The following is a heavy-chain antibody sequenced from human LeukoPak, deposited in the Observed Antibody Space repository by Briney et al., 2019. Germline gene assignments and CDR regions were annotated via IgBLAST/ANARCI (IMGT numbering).Heavy chain of an antibody. J-gene: IGHJ2*01. CDR1: GFTVSSNY. CDR3: AREALGRYYFDL. D-gene: IGHD3-10*01. CDR2: AYSGGST. V-gene: IGHV3-66*01. Sequence: GGSLRLSCVASGFTVSSNYMSWVRQAPGKGLEWVSAAYSGGSTYYADSVKGRLTISRDNSKNTLYLQMNSLRAEDTAVYYCAREALGRYYFDLWDRGTLVTVSS.